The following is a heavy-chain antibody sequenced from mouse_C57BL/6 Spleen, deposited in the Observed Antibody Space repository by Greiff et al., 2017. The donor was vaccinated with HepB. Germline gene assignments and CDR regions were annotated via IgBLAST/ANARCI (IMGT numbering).Heavy chain of an antibody. CDR3: ARRDPYAMDY. Sequence: VQRVESGPGLVQPSQSLSITCTVSGFSLTSYGVHWVRQSPGKGLEWLGVIWSGGSTDYNAAFISRLSISKDNSKSQVFFKMNSLQADDTAIYYCARRDPYAMDYWGQGTSVTVSS. CDR2: IWSGGST. CDR1: GFSLTSYG. J-gene: IGHJ4*01. D-gene: IGHD3-3*01. V-gene: IGHV2-2*01.